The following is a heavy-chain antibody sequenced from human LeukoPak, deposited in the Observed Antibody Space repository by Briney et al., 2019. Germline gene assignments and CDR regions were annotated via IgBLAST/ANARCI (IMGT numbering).Heavy chain of an antibody. Sequence: GESLKISCKGSGYSFTNYWIGWVRQMPGKGLEWMGIIYPGDSDTRYSPSFQGQVTISADKSISTAYLQWSSLKASDTAMYYCARHYFGLRYFEDFDSWGQGTLVTVSS. V-gene: IGHV5-51*01. J-gene: IGHJ4*02. CDR3: ARHYFGLRYFEDFDS. D-gene: IGHD3-9*01. CDR2: IYPGDSDT. CDR1: GYSFTNYW.